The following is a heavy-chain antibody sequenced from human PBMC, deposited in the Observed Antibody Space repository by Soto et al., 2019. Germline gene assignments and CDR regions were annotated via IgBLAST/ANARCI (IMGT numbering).Heavy chain of an antibody. CDR3: ARDRRGYDYFGLRPIDY. D-gene: IGHD5-12*01. V-gene: IGHV3-48*01. CDR2: ISSSSSTI. J-gene: IGHJ4*02. CDR1: GFTFSSYS. Sequence: GGSLRLSCAASGFTFSSYSMNWVRQAPGKGLEWVSYISSSSSTIYYADSVKGRFTISRDNAKNSLYLQMNSLRAEDTAVYYCARDRRGYDYFGLRPIDYWGQGTLVTVSS.